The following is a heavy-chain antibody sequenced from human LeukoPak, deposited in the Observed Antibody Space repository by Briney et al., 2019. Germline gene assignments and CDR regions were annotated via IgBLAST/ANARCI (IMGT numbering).Heavy chain of an antibody. CDR3: AREGITMVRGRRGNWFDP. CDR1: GYTFTGYY. Sequence: ASVMVSCKASGYTFTGYYMHWVLQAPGQGLEWMGWINPNSGGTNYAQKFQGRVTMTRDTSISTAYMELSRLRSDDAAVYYCAREGITMVRGRRGNWFDPWGQGTLVTVSS. CDR2: INPNSGGT. D-gene: IGHD3-10*01. V-gene: IGHV1-2*02. J-gene: IGHJ5*02.